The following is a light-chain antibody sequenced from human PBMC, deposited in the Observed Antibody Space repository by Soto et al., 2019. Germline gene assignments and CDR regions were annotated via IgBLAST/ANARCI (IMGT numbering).Light chain of an antibody. V-gene: IGLV1-40*01. Sequence: QSVLTQPPSVSGAPGQRVTISCTGSSSNIGAGYDVPWYQQLPGTAPKLLIYGNSNRPSGVPDRFSGSKSGTSASLAITGLQAEDEADYYCPSYDSSLSGSGVFGGGTKLTVL. CDR2: GNS. CDR3: PSYDSSLSGSGV. CDR1: SSNIGAGYD. J-gene: IGLJ3*02.